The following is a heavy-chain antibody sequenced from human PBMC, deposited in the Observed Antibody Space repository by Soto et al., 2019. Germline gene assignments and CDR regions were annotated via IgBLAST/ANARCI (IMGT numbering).Heavy chain of an antibody. D-gene: IGHD6-19*01. CDR3: AKDSRGSGWYEYYYYGMDV. CDR1: GFTFSSYA. CDR2: ISGSGGST. V-gene: IGHV3-23*01. Sequence: GGSLRLSCAASGFTFSSYAMSWVRQAPGKGLEWVSAISGSGGSTYYADSVKGRFTISRDNSKNTLYLQMNSLRAEDTAVYYCAKDSRGSGWYEYYYYGMDVWGQGTTVTVSS. J-gene: IGHJ6*02.